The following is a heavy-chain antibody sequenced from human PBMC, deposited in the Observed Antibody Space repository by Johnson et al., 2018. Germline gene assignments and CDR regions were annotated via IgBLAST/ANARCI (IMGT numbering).Heavy chain of an antibody. J-gene: IGHJ6*02. D-gene: IGHD3-10*01. CDR2: INGDGSTT. CDR1: GFTFSTYW. CDR3: GRADSNYGSGRVDV. V-gene: IGHV3-74*01. Sequence: EVQLVESGGGLVQPGGSLRLSCAASGFTFSTYWMHWVRQAPGKGLIWVSRINGDGSTTNYADSVKGRFTISRDNAKNTLYLQMNSLRAEDTAVYYGGRADSNYGSGRVDVWGQGTTVTVSS.